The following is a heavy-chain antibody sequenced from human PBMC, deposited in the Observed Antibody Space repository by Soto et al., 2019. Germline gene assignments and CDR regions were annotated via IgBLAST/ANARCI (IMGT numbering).Heavy chain of an antibody. D-gene: IGHD1-1*01. Sequence: SVKVSCKASGGTFSDFTINWVRQAPGQRLEWMGGIIPIFDTANYAEKFQGRVTITADESTSTSFIEVSSLRSEDTAVYYCARNGTQTGYSYGMDVWGQGTMVTVSS. CDR2: IIPIFDTA. J-gene: IGHJ6*02. CDR3: ARNGTQTGYSYGMDV. CDR1: GGTFSDFT. V-gene: IGHV1-69*13.